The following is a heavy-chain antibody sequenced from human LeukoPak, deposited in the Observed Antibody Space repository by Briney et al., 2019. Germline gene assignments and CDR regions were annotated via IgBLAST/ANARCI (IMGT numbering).Heavy chain of an antibody. CDR3: ARDPVEWELLLDY. V-gene: IGHV3-23*01. CDR1: GFTFSNYV. J-gene: IGHJ4*02. D-gene: IGHD1-26*01. Sequence: GGSLRLSCGASGFTFSNYVMSWVRQAPGKGLEWVSTISGSGSSTNYAASVRGRFSISRDNARNSVYLQMASLRVEDTAVYYCARDPVEWELLLDYWGQGTLVTVSS. CDR2: ISGSGSST.